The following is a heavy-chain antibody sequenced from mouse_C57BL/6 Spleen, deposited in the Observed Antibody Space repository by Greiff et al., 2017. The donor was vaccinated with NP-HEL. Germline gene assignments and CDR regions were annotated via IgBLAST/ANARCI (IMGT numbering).Heavy chain of an antibody. V-gene: IGHV1-76*01. Sequence: QVHVKQSGAELVRPGASVKLSCKASGYTFTDYYINWVKQRPGQGLEWIARIYPGSGNTYYNEKFKGKATLTAEKSSSTAYMQLSSLTSEDSAVYFCARGGYYGSSRVWGTGTTVTVSS. CDR1: GYTFTDYY. J-gene: IGHJ1*03. CDR3: ARGGYYGSSRV. D-gene: IGHD1-1*01. CDR2: IYPGSGNT.